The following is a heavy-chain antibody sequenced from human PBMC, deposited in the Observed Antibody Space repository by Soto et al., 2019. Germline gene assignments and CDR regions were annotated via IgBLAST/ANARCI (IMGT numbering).Heavy chain of an antibody. CDR1: GFTFSSYA. J-gene: IGHJ6*02. CDR3: ARMGLLHGMDV. D-gene: IGHD2-15*01. Sequence: QVQVVESGGGVVQPGRSLRLSCAASGFTFSSYAMHWVRQAPGKGLEWVALISYDGSNKNYADSVKGRFAISRDNSKTTLYLQMNSLRAEDTAVYYCARMGLLHGMDVWGQGTTVTVSS. CDR2: ISYDGSNK. V-gene: IGHV3-30*09.